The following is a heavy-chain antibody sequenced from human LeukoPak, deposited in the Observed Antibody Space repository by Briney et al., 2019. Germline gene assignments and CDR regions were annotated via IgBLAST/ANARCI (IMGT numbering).Heavy chain of an antibody. Sequence: PSETLSLTCTASGDSFSRRSSYWGWLRQPPGKGLEWIGSISYSGSTSYNPSLKSRVTISVDTSKSQFSLKLTSVTAAGTAVYYCAGDGDTINWFFYWGQGTLVTVSS. D-gene: IGHD3-10*01. CDR2: ISYSGST. J-gene: IGHJ4*02. V-gene: IGHV4-39*07. CDR1: GDSFSRRSSY. CDR3: AGDGDTINWFFY.